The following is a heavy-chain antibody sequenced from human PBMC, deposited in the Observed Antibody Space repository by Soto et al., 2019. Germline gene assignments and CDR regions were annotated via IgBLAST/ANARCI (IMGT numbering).Heavy chain of an antibody. CDR1: GFTFTRYS. V-gene: IGHV3-21*06. J-gene: IGHJ4*02. CDR3: ARESEDLTSNFDY. CDR2: ISSTTHYI. Sequence: EVQLVESGGGLVKPGGSLRLSCAASGFTFTRYSMNWVRQAPGKGLEWVSSISSTTHYIYYADSMRGRFTISRDNAKNAEYLEMNSLRAEDTAVYYCARESEDLTSNFDYWGQGTLVTVSS.